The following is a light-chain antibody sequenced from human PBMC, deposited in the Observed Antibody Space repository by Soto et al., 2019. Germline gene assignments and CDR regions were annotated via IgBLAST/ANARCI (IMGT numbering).Light chain of an antibody. J-gene: IGKJ5*01. V-gene: IGKV1-5*03. CDR3: QQYNSYPIT. CDR2: KAS. Sequence: DIQMTQSPSNLSASVGDRVTTTCRASQSISSWLAWYQQKPGKAPKLLIYKASSLESGVPSRFSGSGSGTEFTLTISSLQPDDFATYYCQQYNSYPITFGQGTRLEIK. CDR1: QSISSW.